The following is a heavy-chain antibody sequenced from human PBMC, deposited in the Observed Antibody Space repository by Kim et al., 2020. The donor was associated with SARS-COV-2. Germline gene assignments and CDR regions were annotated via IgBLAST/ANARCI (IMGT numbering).Heavy chain of an antibody. Sequence: GGSLRLSCAASGFTFSSYAMSWVRQAPGKGLEWVSAISGSGGSTYYADSVKGRFTISRDNSKNTLYLQMNSLRAEDTAVYYCATGTAMVRFYDYWGQGTLVTVSS. V-gene: IGHV3-23*01. CDR1: GFTFSSYA. J-gene: IGHJ4*02. CDR2: ISGSGGST. CDR3: ATGTAMVRFYDY. D-gene: IGHD5-18*01.